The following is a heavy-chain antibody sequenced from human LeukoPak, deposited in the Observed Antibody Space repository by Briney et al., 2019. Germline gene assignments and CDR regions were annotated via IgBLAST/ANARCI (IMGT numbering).Heavy chain of an antibody. D-gene: IGHD6-13*01. V-gene: IGHV4-34*01. Sequence: SDTLSLTCAVYGGSFSGYYWSWIRQPPGKGLEWIGEINHSGSTNYNPSLKSRVTISVDTSKNQFSLKLSSVTAADTAVYYCARGFYSSSWYFSPKFDYWGQGTLVTVSS. J-gene: IGHJ4*02. CDR2: INHSGST. CDR1: GGSFSGYY. CDR3: ARGFYSSSWYFSPKFDY.